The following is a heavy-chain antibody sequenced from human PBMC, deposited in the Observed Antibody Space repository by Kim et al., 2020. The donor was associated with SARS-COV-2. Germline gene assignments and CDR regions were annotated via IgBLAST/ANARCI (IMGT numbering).Heavy chain of an antibody. CDR1: GFTFSSYA. J-gene: IGHJ4*02. Sequence: GGSLRLSCAASGFTFSSYAMHWVRQAPGKGLEWVAVISYDGSNKYYVDSVKGRFTISRDNSKNTLYLQMNSLRAEDTAVYYCARGGAYEFDYWGQGTLVTVSS. CDR3: ARGGAYEFDY. D-gene: IGHD1-26*01. V-gene: IGHV3-30*04. CDR2: ISYDGSNK.